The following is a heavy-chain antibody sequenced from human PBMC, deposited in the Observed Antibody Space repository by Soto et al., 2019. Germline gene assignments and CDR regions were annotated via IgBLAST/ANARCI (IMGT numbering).Heavy chain of an antibody. V-gene: IGHV5-51*01. CDR2: IYPGDSDT. CDR3: ARQTHDSSGYYYYFDY. CDR1: GYSFTSYW. J-gene: IGHJ4*02. Sequence: PGESLKISCKGSGYSFTSYWIGWVRQMPGKGLEWMGIIYPGDSDTRYSPSFQGQVTISADKSISTAYLQWSSLKASDTAMYYCARQTHDSSGYYYYFDYWGQGTLVTVS. D-gene: IGHD3-22*01.